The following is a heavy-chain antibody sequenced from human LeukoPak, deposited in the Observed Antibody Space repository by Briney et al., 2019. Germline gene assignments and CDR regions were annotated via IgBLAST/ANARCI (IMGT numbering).Heavy chain of an antibody. CDR1: GYSFTSYW. V-gene: IGHV5-51*01. J-gene: IGHJ4*02. CDR3: ARSYFDSSGYYYAGY. CDR2: IYPADSDT. D-gene: IGHD3-22*01. Sequence: GESLKISCKGSGYSFTSYWIGSVRQMPGKGLEWMGVIYPADSDTRYSPSFQGQVTISVDKSITTAYLQWSSLKASDTAMYYCARSYFDSSGYYYAGYWGQGTLVTVSS.